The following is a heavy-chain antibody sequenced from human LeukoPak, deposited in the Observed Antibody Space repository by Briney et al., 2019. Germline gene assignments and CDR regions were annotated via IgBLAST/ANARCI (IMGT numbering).Heavy chain of an antibody. CDR2: ISSSSSTI. D-gene: IGHD1-26*01. CDR1: GFTFSSYS. CDR3: ARDEVGVFDY. Sequence: GGSLRLSCAASGFTFSSYSMNWVRQAPGKGLEWVSCISSSSSTIYYADSVKGRFTISRDNAKNSLYLQMNSLRAEDTAVYYCARDEVGVFDYWGQGTLVTVSS. J-gene: IGHJ4*02. V-gene: IGHV3-48*01.